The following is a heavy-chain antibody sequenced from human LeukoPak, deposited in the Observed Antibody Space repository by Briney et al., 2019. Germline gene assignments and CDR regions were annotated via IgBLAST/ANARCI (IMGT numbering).Heavy chain of an antibody. D-gene: IGHD6-19*01. CDR1: GFTFSGYS. V-gene: IGHV3-48*01. CDR2: ISSSSSTI. J-gene: IGHJ4*02. Sequence: GGSLRLSCAASGFTFSGYSMNWVRQAPGKGLEWVSYISSSSSTIYYADSVKGRFTISRDNAKNSLYLQMNSLRAEDTAVYYCARIHSSGWYRRVDYFDYWDQGTLVTVSS. CDR3: ARIHSSGWYRRVDYFDY.